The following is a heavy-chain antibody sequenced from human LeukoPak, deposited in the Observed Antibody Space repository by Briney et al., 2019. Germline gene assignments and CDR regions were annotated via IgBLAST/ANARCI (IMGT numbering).Heavy chain of an antibody. Sequence: GGSLRLSCAASGFTFSSYAMHWVRQAPGKGLEWVAVISYDGSNKYYADSVKGRFTISRDNSKNTLYLQMNSLRAEDTAVYYCVPYYYDSSGNTGWGQGTLVTVSS. CDR2: ISYDGSNK. D-gene: IGHD3-22*01. CDR1: GFTFSSYA. J-gene: IGHJ4*02. CDR3: VPYYYDSSGNTG. V-gene: IGHV3-30-3*01.